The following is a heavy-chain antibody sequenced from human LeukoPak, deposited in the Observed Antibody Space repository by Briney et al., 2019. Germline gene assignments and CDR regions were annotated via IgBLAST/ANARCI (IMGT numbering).Heavy chain of an antibody. J-gene: IGHJ6*03. CDR1: GGSISSGGYY. CDR3: ARDRRLPDYYYMDV. CDR2: IYHSGST. D-gene: IGHD5-12*01. V-gene: IGHV4-30-2*01. Sequence: SQTLSLTCTVSGGSISSGGYYWSWIRQPPGKGLEWIGYIYHSGSTYYNPSLKSRVTISVDRSKNQFSLKLSSVTAADTAVYYCARDRRLPDYYYMDVWGKGTTVTVSS.